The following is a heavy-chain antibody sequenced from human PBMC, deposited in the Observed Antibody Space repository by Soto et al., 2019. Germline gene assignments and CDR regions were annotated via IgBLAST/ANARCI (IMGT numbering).Heavy chain of an antibody. J-gene: IGHJ4*02. CDR1: GQSFSGHT. V-gene: IGHV4-34*01. D-gene: IGHD2-2*01. CDR3: ARGSGIAVIPGELEDVHYDY. CDR2: ISQSGST. Sequence: QVQLQQWGAGLLKPSETLSLTCAVYGQSFSGHTWSWIRQSPGKGLEWIGEISQSGSTYYNPSLKSRVTISADTSKNPFSLTLNSVTAADTGVFYCARGSGIAVIPGELEDVHYDYWGQGTLVSVSS.